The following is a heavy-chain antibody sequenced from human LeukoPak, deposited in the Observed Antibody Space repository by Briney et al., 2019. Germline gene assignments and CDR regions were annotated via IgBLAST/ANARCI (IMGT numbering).Heavy chain of an antibody. CDR2: IYYSGST. J-gene: IGHJ4*02. CDR1: GGSISSSSYY. D-gene: IGHD6-13*01. Sequence: SETLSLTCTVSGGSISSSSYYWGWIRQPPGKRLEWIGSIYYSGSTYYNPSLKSRVTISVDTSKNQFSLKLSSVTAADTAVYYCARRIAAAIDYWGQGTLVTVSS. CDR3: ARRIAAAIDY. V-gene: IGHV4-39*01.